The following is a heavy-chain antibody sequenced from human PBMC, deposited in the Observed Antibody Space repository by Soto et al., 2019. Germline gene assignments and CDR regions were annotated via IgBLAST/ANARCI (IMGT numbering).Heavy chain of an antibody. Sequence: GGSLRLSCAASGFTFSSYAMHWVRQAPGKGLEWVAVISYDGSNKYYADSVKGRFTISRDNSKNTLYLQMNSLRAEDTAVYYCARVGRIAASPGYYYYGMDVWGQGTTVTVSS. CDR1: GFTFSSYA. CDR3: ARVGRIAASPGYYYYGMDV. V-gene: IGHV3-30-3*01. J-gene: IGHJ6*02. D-gene: IGHD2-15*01. CDR2: ISYDGSNK.